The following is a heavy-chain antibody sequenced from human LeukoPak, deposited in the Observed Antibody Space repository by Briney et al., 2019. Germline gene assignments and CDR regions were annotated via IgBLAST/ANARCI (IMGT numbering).Heavy chain of an antibody. CDR3: VRDSRNCGGDCYAFDI. J-gene: IGHJ3*02. CDR2: IYSGGST. D-gene: IGHD2-21*02. CDR1: GFTVSSNY. V-gene: IGHV3-53*01. Sequence: GGSLRLSCAASGFTVSSNYMSWVRQAPGKGLKWFSVIYSGGSTKHADSVKGRFTISRDNSKNTLYLQMNSLRAEDTAVYYCVRDSRNCGGDCYAFDIWGQGTMVSVSS.